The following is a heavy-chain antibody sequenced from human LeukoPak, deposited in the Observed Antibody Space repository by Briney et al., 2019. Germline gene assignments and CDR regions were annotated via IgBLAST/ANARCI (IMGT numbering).Heavy chain of an antibody. CDR1: GGSISSSSYY. V-gene: IGHV4-39*01. Sequence: SETLSLTCTVSGGSISSSSYYWGWIRQPPGKGLEWIGTIYYSGSTYYVPSLKSRVTISVDTSKNQFSLKLSSVTAADTAVYYCARLGFGATGFLNWFDPWGQGTLVTVSS. D-gene: IGHD3-16*01. J-gene: IGHJ5*02. CDR3: ARLGFGATGFLNWFDP. CDR2: IYYSGST.